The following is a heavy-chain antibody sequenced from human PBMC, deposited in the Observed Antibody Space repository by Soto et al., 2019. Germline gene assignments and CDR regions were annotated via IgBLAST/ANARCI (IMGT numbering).Heavy chain of an antibody. CDR1: GYTLSSYY. D-gene: IGHD3-16*01. Sequence: ASVKVSCKASGYTLSSYYMHWVRQAPGQGLEWMGIMKPSDGNTTYAQKFQGRVTMTRNTSTSTAYMELSSLRSEDTAVYYCAREGVRGMDVWGQGTTVTVSS. V-gene: IGHV1-46*01. CDR3: AREGVRGMDV. J-gene: IGHJ6*02. CDR2: MKPSDGNT.